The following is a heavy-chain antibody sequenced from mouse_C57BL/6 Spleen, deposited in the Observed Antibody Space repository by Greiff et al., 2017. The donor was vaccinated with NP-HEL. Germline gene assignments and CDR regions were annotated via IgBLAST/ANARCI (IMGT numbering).Heavy chain of an antibody. D-gene: IGHD3-2*02. CDR2: ITPSTGGT. CDR3: AQTAQAPCAY. J-gene: IGHJ3*01. V-gene: IGHV1-42*01. CDR1: GYSFTGYY. Sequence: VQLQQSGPELVKPGASVKISCKASGYSFTGYYMNWVKQSPEKSLEWIGEITPSTGGTTYNQKFKAKATLTVDKSSSTAYMQLKSLTSEDSAVYYCAQTAQAPCAYWGQGTLVTVSA.